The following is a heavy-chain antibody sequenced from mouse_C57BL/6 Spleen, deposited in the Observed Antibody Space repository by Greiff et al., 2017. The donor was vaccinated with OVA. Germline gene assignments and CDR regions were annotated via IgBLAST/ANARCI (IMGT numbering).Heavy chain of an antibody. D-gene: IGHD1-1*01. CDR3: ARKEGDYGSHWYFDV. Sequence: QVQLQQPGAELVKPGASVKMSCKASGYTFTSYWITWVKQRPGQGLEWIGDIYPGSGSTNYNEKFKSKATLTVDTSSSTAYMQLSSLTSEDSAVYYCARKEGDYGSHWYFDVWGTGTTVTVSS. V-gene: IGHV1-55*01. CDR1: GYTFTSYW. J-gene: IGHJ1*03. CDR2: IYPGSGST.